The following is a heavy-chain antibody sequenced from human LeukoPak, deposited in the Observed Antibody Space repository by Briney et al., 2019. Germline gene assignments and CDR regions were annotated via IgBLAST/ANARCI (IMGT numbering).Heavy chain of an antibody. J-gene: IGHJ6*02. Sequence: PGGSLRLSCAASGFTVSSSSMNWVRLGPGKGLEWVSVISGDGNTYYAYSVKGRFTISRDNSRNTLSLQMHGLRADDTAVYYCARGQEQFSSPWQWGPRRKNFYYYGMDVWGQGTTVTVSS. CDR3: ARGQEQFSSPWQWGPRRKNFYYYGMDV. CDR2: ISGDGNT. D-gene: IGHD6-19*01. V-gene: IGHV3-66*01. CDR1: GFTVSSSS.